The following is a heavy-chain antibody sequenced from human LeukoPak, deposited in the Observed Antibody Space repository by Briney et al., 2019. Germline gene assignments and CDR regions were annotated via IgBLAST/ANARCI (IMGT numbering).Heavy chain of an antibody. D-gene: IGHD2-15*01. J-gene: IGHJ5*02. CDR1: GFTFSSYA. Sequence: GGSLRLSCAASGFTFSSYAMSWVRQAPGKGLEWVSAISGSGGSTYYADSVKGRFTISRDNSKNTLYLQMNSLRAEDTAVYYCAKDALIVVVVAARYNWFDPWGQGTLVTASS. V-gene: IGHV3-23*01. CDR2: ISGSGGST. CDR3: AKDALIVVVVAARYNWFDP.